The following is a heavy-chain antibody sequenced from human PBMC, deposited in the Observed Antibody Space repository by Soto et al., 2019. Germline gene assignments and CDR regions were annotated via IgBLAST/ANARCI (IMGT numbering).Heavy chain of an antibody. V-gene: IGHV1-3*01. CDR2: INAGNGNT. J-gene: IGHJ3*02. Sequence: QVQLVQSGAEVKKPGASVKVSCKASGYTFTSYAMHWVRQAPGQRLEWMGWINAGNGNTKYSQKFQGRVTITRDTAASTAYMELSSLRSEATAVYYCARGASMVRGVILDAFDIWGQGTMVTVSS. CDR1: GYTFTSYA. CDR3: ARGASMVRGVILDAFDI. D-gene: IGHD3-10*01.